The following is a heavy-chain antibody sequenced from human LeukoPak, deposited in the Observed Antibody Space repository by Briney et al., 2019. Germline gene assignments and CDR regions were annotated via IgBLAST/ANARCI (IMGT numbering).Heavy chain of an antibody. J-gene: IGHJ4*02. CDR1: GGSISSSSYY. Sequence: PSETLSLTCTVSGGSISSSSYYWGWIRQPPGKGLEWIGSIYYSGSTYYNPSLKSRVTISVDTSKNQFSLKLSSVTAADTAIHYCATYRQVLLPFESWGQGTLVTVSS. CDR3: ATYRQVLLPFES. CDR2: IYYSGST. D-gene: IGHD2-8*02. V-gene: IGHV4-39*07.